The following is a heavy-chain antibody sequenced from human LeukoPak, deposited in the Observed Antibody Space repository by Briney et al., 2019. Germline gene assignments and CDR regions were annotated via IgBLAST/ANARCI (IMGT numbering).Heavy chain of an antibody. CDR2: IRSDGSNK. D-gene: IGHD1-1*01. Sequence: PGGSLRLSCAASGFTFGSYGMHWVRQAPGKGLEWVTFIRSDGSNKYYADSVKGRFTISRDNAKNSLYLQMNSLRGEDTALYYCARGGLIQRHAFDIWGQGTMVTVSS. CDR1: GFTFGSYG. V-gene: IGHV3-30*02. CDR3: ARGGLIQRHAFDI. J-gene: IGHJ3*02.